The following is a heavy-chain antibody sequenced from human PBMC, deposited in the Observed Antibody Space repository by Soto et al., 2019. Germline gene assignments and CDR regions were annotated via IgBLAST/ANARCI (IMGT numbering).Heavy chain of an antibody. CDR1: GGSISTDY. CDR2: IYYDGST. D-gene: IGHD2-2*01. CDR3: ARLNGYCISTNCHGYYGMDV. J-gene: IGHJ6*02. V-gene: IGHV4-59*08. Sequence: SQTLCLTCTVSGGSISTDYWRRILQHPGKGLEWIAYIYYDGSTNYNPSLKSRLTISVDTSKNQFSLKVSSVTAADTAVYFCARLNGYCISTNCHGYYGMDVWGQGNTVTVS.